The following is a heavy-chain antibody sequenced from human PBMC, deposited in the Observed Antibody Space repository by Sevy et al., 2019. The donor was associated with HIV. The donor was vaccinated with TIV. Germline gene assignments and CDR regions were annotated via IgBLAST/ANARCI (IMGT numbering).Heavy chain of an antibody. V-gene: IGHV3-23*01. CDR3: AKDFLSPNYYGTQFDF. J-gene: IGHJ4*02. Sequence: GGSLRLSCATSGFTFNSYAMSWVRQAPGKGLEWISTISTGGGFTYYADSVKGRFSISRDNFNNTLFLQMNSLRADDTAMYHCAKDFLSPNYYGTQFDFWGQGTVVTVSS. CDR2: ISTGGGFT. D-gene: IGHD3-10*01. CDR1: GFTFNSYA.